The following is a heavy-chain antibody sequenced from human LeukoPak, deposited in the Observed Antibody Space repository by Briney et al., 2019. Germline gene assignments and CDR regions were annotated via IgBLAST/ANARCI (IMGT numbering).Heavy chain of an antibody. CDR2: IYHSGDT. D-gene: IGHD4-17*01. Sequence: SETLSLTCAVSGYSISSGYYWGWIRQPPGKGLEWIGNIYHSGDTYYNPSLKSRVTISADTSKSQFSLKLSSVTAADTAVYYCAKVGAYGDYARHDYWGQGTLVTVSS. CDR3: AKVGAYGDYARHDY. V-gene: IGHV4-38-2*01. CDR1: GYSISSGYY. J-gene: IGHJ4*02.